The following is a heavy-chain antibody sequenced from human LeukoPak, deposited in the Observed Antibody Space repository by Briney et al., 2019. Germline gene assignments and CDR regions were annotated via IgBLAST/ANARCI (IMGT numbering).Heavy chain of an antibody. V-gene: IGHV3-30*04. CDR2: ISYDGSNK. CDR3: ARDLRGWLQPYYFDY. CDR1: GFTFSSYA. J-gene: IGHJ4*02. D-gene: IGHD5-24*01. Sequence: GGSLRLSCGASGFTFSSYAMHWVRQAPGKGLEWVAVISYDGSNKYYADSVKGRFTISRDNAKNSLYLQMNSLRAEDTAVYYCARDLRGWLQPYYFDYWGQGTLVTVSS.